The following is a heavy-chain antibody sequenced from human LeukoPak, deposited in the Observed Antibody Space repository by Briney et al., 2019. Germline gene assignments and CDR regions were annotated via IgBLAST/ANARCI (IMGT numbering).Heavy chain of an antibody. V-gene: IGHV3-30*03. J-gene: IGHJ4*02. CDR3: TRDMQGTRLYLVGFQDD. D-gene: IGHD3-16*01. CDR2: ISYDGSNK. Sequence: GGSLRLSCAASGFTFSSYGMHWVRQAPGKGPEWVAVISYDGSNKYYADSVKGRFSIFRDNAKNSLFLQMNSLRAEDTAVYYCTRDMQGTRLYLVGFQDDWGQGTLVTVSS. CDR1: GFTFSSYG.